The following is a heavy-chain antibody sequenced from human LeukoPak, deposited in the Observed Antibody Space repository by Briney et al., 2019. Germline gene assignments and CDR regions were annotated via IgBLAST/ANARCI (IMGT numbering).Heavy chain of an antibody. D-gene: IGHD5-18*01. CDR3: ARGENTAMEHDY. Sequence: SETLSLTCTISGGSVSDYYWSWIRQSPGKGLEWIGYIYYTGSTTYNLSLKSRVTISADTSKNQFSLKLSSVTAADTAVYYRARGENTAMEHDYWGQGTLVTVSS. CDR1: GGSVSDYY. V-gene: IGHV4-59*02. J-gene: IGHJ4*02. CDR2: IYYTGST.